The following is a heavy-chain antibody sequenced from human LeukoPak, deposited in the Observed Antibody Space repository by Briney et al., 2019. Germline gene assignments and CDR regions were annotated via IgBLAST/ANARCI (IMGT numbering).Heavy chain of an antibody. J-gene: IGHJ3*02. Sequence: GGSLILSCAASGFNFDDYPMHWVRQAPRKGLEWVSLINEDGGKTFYAASVRDRFTISRDNSKNSLYLQMNSLMTEETALYSCAKEFDTVGTNAFDIWGQGTIVTVSS. D-gene: IGHD2-8*02. CDR2: INEDGGKT. CDR3: AKEFDTVGTNAFDI. V-gene: IGHV3-43*02. CDR1: GFNFDDYP.